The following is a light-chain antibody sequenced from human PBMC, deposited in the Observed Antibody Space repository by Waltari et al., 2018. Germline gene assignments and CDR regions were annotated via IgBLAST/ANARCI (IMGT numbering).Light chain of an antibody. CDR2: DND. CDR1: TSNIGKNH. CDR3: GTWDTSLSARV. J-gene: IGLJ2*01. V-gene: IGLV1-51*01. Sequence: QSVLTQPPSVSAAPGQEVTISCSGRTSNIGKNHVDWYQQLPGTAPKLLIYDNDKRPSGIPDRFSGSKSDTSATLGITGLQTGDEADYYCGTWDTSLSARVFGDGTKLTVL.